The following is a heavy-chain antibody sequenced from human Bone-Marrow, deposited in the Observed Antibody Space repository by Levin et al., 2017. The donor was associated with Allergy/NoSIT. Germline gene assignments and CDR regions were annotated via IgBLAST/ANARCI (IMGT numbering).Heavy chain of an antibody. D-gene: IGHD6-19*01. J-gene: IGHJ6*02. V-gene: IGHV4-59*08. CDR1: GGSISRSY. CDR3: ARQKSSGWTPYYYGMDV. CDR2: IYYSGST. Sequence: SQTLSLTCTVSGGSISRSYWSWIRQPPGKGLEWIGYIYYSGSTNYNPSLKSRVTISVDTSKNQFSLKLSSVTAADTAVYYCARQKSSGWTPYYYGMDVWGQGTTVTVSS.